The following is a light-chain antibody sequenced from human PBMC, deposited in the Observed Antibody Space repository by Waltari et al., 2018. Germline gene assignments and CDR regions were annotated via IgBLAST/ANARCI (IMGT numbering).Light chain of an antibody. CDR2: GAS. J-gene: IGKJ1*01. CDR1: QSVGRY. Sequence: EIVFTQSPGTLSLSPGERATLSCRASQSVGRYLAWYQEKPGQAPRLLIYGASSRATGIPDRFSGSESGTDFSLTISRLETEDFAVYYCQKYESLPATFGQGTKVEI. CDR3: QKYESLPAT. V-gene: IGKV3-20*01.